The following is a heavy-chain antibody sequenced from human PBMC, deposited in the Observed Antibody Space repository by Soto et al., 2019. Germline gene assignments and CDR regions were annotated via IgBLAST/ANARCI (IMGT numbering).Heavy chain of an antibody. CDR1: GGTFSSYA. D-gene: IGHD3-22*01. Sequence: QVQLVQSGAEVKKPGSSVKVSCKASGGTFSSYAITWVRQAPGQGLEWMGGIIPIFGTANYAQKFQGRVTITADESTRTAYMELSSLRSKDTAVYYCARDRGPSSGYYPYWFDPWGQGTLVTVSS. V-gene: IGHV1-69*12. J-gene: IGHJ5*02. CDR2: IIPIFGTA. CDR3: ARDRGPSSGYYPYWFDP.